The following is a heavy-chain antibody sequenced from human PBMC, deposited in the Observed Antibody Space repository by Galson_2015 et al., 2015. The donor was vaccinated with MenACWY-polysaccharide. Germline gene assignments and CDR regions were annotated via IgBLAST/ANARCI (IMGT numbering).Heavy chain of an antibody. CDR2: IYSGGST. CDR3: ARVGYTSGWYRI. V-gene: IGHV3-53*01. D-gene: IGHD6-19*01. Sequence: SRRLSCAASGFTVSSNYMSWVRQAPGKGLEWVSVIYSGGSTYYADSVKGRFTISRDNSKNALYLQMDSLRAEDTAVYYCARVGYTSGWYRIWGQGTLVTVSS. CDR1: GFTVSSNY. J-gene: IGHJ4*02.